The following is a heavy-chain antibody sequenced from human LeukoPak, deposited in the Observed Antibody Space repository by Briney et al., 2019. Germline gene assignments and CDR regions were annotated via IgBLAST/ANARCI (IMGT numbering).Heavy chain of an antibody. CDR2: ISGSGGST. V-gene: IGHV3-23*01. Sequence: GSLRLSCAASGFTFSSYAMSWVRQAPGKGLEWVSAISGSGGSTYYADSVKGRFTISRDNSKNTLYLQMNSLRAEDTAVYYCAKGVATVTYWVGYFDYWGQGTLVTVSS. D-gene: IGHD4-11*01. CDR3: AKGVATVTYWVGYFDY. J-gene: IGHJ4*02. CDR1: GFTFSSYA.